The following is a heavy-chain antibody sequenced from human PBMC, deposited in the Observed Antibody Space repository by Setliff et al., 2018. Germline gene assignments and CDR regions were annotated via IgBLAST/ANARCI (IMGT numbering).Heavy chain of an antibody. CDR2: IYYSGST. Sequence: PSETLSLTCAVSGVSINSLNWWTWVRQSPGKGLEWIGSIYYSGSTYYNPSLRSRVTISVDTSKNQFSLNVNSVIAADTAVYYCAKVGIFGGGYLDLWGQGTLVTVSS. V-gene: IGHV4-39*01. D-gene: IGHD3-16*01. CDR1: GVSINSLNW. CDR3: AKVGIFGGGYLDL. J-gene: IGHJ5*02.